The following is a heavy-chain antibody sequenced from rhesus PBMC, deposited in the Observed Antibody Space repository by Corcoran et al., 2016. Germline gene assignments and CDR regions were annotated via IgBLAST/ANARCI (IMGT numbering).Heavy chain of an antibody. Sequence: EVQLVQSGAAVKKPGASVKISCKASGYTFTDHSLNWGRQAPGKGLEWMGRVDPEDGEADYAKKFQDRVTITADMSTDTAYMELSSLRSEDTAVYYCARGYSGYLFDYWGQGVLVTVSS. CDR1: GYTFTDHS. CDR2: VDPEDGEA. J-gene: IGHJ4*01. D-gene: IGHD5-24*01. V-gene: IGHV1-111*02. CDR3: ARGYSGYLFDY.